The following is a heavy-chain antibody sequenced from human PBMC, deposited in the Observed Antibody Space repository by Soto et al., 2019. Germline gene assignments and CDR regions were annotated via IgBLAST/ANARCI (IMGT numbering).Heavy chain of an antibody. CDR3: ACHPSTIFGGWFDA. D-gene: IGHD3-3*02. J-gene: IGHJ5*02. CDR1: GYSFTSYW. Sequence: GESLKVSCKGSGYSFTSYWISWVRQMPGKGLEWMGRIDPSDSYTNYSPSFQGHVTISADKSISTAYLQWSSLKASDTAMYYCACHPSTIFGGWFDACAQRSVVLVSS. V-gene: IGHV5-10-1*01. CDR2: IDPSDSYT.